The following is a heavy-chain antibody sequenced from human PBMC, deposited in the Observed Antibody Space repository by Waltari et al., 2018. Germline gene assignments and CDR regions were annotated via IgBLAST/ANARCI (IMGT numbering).Heavy chain of an antibody. J-gene: IGHJ4*02. V-gene: IGHV3-30-3*01. CDR2: LSYDGSNK. Sequence: QVQLVASGGGVVQPGRSLRLSCAASGFTFSSYAMHWVRQAPGKGLEWVAVLSYDGSNKYYADSVKGRFTISRDNAKNTLYLQMNSLRAEDTAVYYCARGGYVVTDLDYWGQGTLVTVSS. CDR3: ARGGYVVTDLDY. CDR1: GFTFSSYA. D-gene: IGHD2-21*02.